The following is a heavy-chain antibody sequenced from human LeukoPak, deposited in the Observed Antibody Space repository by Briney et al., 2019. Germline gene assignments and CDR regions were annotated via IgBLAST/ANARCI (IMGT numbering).Heavy chain of an antibody. CDR2: IYYSVST. J-gene: IGHJ4*02. CDR1: GGSISSYY. CDR3: ARGLHAVDY. Sequence: SETLSLTCTVSGGSISSYYWSWIWQPPGKGLEWIGYIYYSVSTNYNPSLKSRVTISVDTSKNQFSLKLSSVTAADTAVYYCARGLHAVDYWGQGTLVTVSS. D-gene: IGHD5-24*01. V-gene: IGHV4-59*01.